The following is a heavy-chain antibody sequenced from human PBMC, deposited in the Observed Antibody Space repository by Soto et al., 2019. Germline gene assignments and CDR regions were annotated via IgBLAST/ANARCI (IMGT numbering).Heavy chain of an antibody. V-gene: IGHV1-18*01. CDR3: ATVGSHPKPQNFDWLLFFMNY. J-gene: IGHJ4*02. D-gene: IGHD3-9*01. CDR1: GYTFTRYG. Sequence: GASVKVSCKASGYTFTRYGISWVRQAPGQGLEWMGWISGYNGDTNYAQKVQGRVTMTKDTSTSTAYMELSSLRSEDTAVYYCATVGSHPKPQNFDWLLFFMNYWGQGTLVTVSS. CDR2: ISGYNGDT.